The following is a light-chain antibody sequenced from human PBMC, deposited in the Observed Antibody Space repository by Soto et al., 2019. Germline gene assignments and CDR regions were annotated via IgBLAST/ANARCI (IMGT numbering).Light chain of an antibody. V-gene: IGLV1-44*01. J-gene: IGLJ2*01. CDR3: AAWDDSLNGLVV. CDR1: NSNIGGHT. CDR2: ANH. Sequence: QSVLTQPPSASATPGQRVVISCSGSNSNIGGHTVNWYRQIPGTAPKLLIYANHKRTSGVSDRFSASKSGTSASLAISGLQSEDEADYYCAAWDDSLNGLVVFGGGTKVTVL.